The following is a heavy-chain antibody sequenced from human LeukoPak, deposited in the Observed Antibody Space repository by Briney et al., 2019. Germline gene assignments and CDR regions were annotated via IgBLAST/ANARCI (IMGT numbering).Heavy chain of an antibody. CDR3: AREPRGYSYGL. D-gene: IGHD5-18*01. CDR1: GFTLRSYW. Sequence: GGSLSLSCAASGFTLRSYWMTWVRQAPGKGLEWVANIKQDGSEIHYVDSVKGRFTISRDNAKDSLYLQMNSLRAEDTAVYYCAREPRGYSYGLWGRGTLVTVSS. J-gene: IGHJ4*02. V-gene: IGHV3-7*01. CDR2: IKQDGSEI.